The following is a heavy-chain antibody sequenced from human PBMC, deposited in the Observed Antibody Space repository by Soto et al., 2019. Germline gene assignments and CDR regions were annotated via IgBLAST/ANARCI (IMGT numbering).Heavy chain of an antibody. J-gene: IGHJ4*02. D-gene: IGHD3-22*01. Sequence: EVQLVESGGGLVQPGGSLRLSCAASGFSFSSYWMTWVRQAPGKGLEWVANINQDASNKNYMDSVKGRLTISRDNAKNSVYLQMNSLRVEDTAVYYGARVGYYDYENDYWGQGTLVTVSS. CDR1: GFSFSSYW. V-gene: IGHV3-7*05. CDR3: ARVGYYDYENDY. CDR2: INQDASNK.